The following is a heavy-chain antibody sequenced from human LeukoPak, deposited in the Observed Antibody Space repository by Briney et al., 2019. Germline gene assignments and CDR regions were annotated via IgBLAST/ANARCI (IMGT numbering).Heavy chain of an antibody. V-gene: IGHV1-69*06. CDR2: IIPIFGTA. Sequence: GASVKVSCKASGGTFSSYAISWVRQAPGQGLEWMGGIIPIFGTANYAQKFQGRVTITADKSMSTAYMDLSSLRSDDTAVYYCARVRVGSGSRYYFDYWGQGTLVTVSS. J-gene: IGHJ4*02. D-gene: IGHD3-10*01. CDR1: GGTFSSYA. CDR3: ARVRVGSGSRYYFDY.